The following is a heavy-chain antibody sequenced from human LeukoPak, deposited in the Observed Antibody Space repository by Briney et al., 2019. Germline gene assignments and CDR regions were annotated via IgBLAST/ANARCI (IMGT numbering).Heavy chain of an antibody. D-gene: IGHD2-8*01. CDR2: ISYDGSNK. CDR3: AVLHYYAMDV. J-gene: IGHJ6*02. Sequence: GRSLRLSCTASGFTFSSYGMHWVRQAPGKGLEWVAVISYDGSNKYYADSVKGRFTISRDNAKNSLYLQMNSLRGEDAALYYCAVLHYYAMDVWGQGTTVTVSS. V-gene: IGHV3-30*03. CDR1: GFTFSSYG.